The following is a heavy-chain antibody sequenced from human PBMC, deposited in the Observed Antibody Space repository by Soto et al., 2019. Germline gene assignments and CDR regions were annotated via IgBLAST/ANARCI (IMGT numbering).Heavy chain of an antibody. D-gene: IGHD5-12*01. CDR1: GYTFTSYY. J-gene: IGHJ4*02. CDR3: GRSGYEWGTFDY. Sequence: QVQLVQSGAEVKKPGASVKVSCKASGYTFTSYYMHWVRQAPGQGFEWMGIINPSVGTASYEQKFQGRVTMTRATSTSTVYMELSSLRSEDTAVYYCGRSGYEWGTFDYWGQGTLVTVSS. CDR2: INPSVGTA. V-gene: IGHV1-46*03.